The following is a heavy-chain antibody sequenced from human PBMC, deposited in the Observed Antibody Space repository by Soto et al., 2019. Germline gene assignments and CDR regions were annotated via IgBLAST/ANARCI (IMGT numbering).Heavy chain of an antibody. Sequence: QVQLQESGPGLVKPSQTLSLTCTVSGGSISSGGYYWSWIRQHPGKGLEWIGYIYYSGSTYYNPSLESRVTLSVDTSKNQFALKLSSVTAADTAVYYCARSILEGATGYWGQGTLVTVSS. CDR1: GGSISSGGYY. V-gene: IGHV4-31*03. CDR3: ARSILEGATGY. D-gene: IGHD1-26*01. J-gene: IGHJ4*02. CDR2: IYYSGST.